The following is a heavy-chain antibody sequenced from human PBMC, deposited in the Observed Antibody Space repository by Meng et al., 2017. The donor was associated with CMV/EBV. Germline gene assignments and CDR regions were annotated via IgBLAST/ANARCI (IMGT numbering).Heavy chain of an antibody. CDR3: ARVLRGSKDAFDI. CDR2: IYYSGST. CDR1: GGSISSSSYY. D-gene: IGHD3-10*01. V-gene: IGHV4-39*07. Sequence: SETLSLTCTVSGGSISSSSYYWGWIRQPPGKGLEWIGSIYYSGSTYYNPSLKSRVTISVDTSKNQFSLKLSSVTAADTAVYCCARVLRGSKDAFDIWGQGTMVTVSS. J-gene: IGHJ3*02.